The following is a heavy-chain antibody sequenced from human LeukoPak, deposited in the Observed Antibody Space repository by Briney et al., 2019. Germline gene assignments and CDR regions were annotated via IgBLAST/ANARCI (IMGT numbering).Heavy chain of an antibody. J-gene: IGHJ4*02. D-gene: IGHD3-22*01. CDR3: ARASDSSGYWAYYFDY. CDR2: IYHSGST. Sequence: PSQTLSLTCTVSGGSISSGGYYWSWIRQPPGKGLEWIGYIYHSGSTNYNPSLKSRVTISVDTSKNQFSLKLSSVTAADTAVYYCARASDSSGYWAYYFDYWGQGTLVTVSS. CDR1: GGSISSGGYY. V-gene: IGHV4-30-2*01.